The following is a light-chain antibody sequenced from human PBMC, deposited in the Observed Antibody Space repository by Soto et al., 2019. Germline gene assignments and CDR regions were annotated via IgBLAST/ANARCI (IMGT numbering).Light chain of an antibody. J-gene: IGKJ1*01. CDR2: SAS. Sequence: EIVMTQSPATLSVSPGETATLSCRASHSVSGTVAWYQQKSGQAPKLLIYSASTTATGVSARFSGSGSGTDFTLTITSLQSDDFGVYYCQQYYSTPRPFGQGTKVEIK. CDR1: HSVSGT. V-gene: IGKV3-15*01. CDR3: QQYYSTPRP.